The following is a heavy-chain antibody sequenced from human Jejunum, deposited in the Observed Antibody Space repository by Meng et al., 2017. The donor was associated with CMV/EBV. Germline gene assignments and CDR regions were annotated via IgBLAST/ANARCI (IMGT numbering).Heavy chain of an antibody. CDR2: VSYNGNT. V-gene: IGHV4-59*02. CDR1: GSVNDFHY. Sequence: GSVNDFHYWSWGRQPSGKGLEWIAYVSYNGNTNYNPSLKGRVSISSDAAKNQFSLRLTSATTADTAVYYCARGWADIRFSGAMDVWGQGTTVTVSS. CDR3: ARGWADIRFSGAMDV. D-gene: IGHD3-3*01. J-gene: IGHJ6*02.